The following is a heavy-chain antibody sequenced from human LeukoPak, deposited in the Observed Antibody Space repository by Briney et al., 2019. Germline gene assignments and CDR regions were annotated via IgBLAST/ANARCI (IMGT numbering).Heavy chain of an antibody. J-gene: IGHJ4*02. V-gene: IGHV4-59*08. CDR3: AGHHPRNTVVF. CDR2: ISDIGSI. Sequence: SETLSLTCTVSGGSISSYYWSWIQQPPGKGLDGIAYISDIGSINYNPSLTSRVSISLDTSKNQFSLKLSSVTAADTAVYYCAGHHPRNTVVFWGQGTLVTVSS. CDR1: GGSISSYY. D-gene: IGHD2-8*02.